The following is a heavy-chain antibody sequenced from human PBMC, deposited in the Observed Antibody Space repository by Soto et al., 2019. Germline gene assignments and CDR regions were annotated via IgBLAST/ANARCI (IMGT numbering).Heavy chain of an antibody. Sequence: QVQLQQWGAGLLKPSETLSLTCAVYGGSFSGYYWSWIRQPPGKGLEWIGEINHSGSTNYNPSLKSRVTISVDTYTNQFSLKLSSGTAADTAVYYCAGGKTYYYGAGSYYSNWFDPWGQGTLVTVSS. J-gene: IGHJ5*02. CDR1: GGSFSGYY. CDR3: AGGKTYYYGAGSYYSNWFDP. D-gene: IGHD3-10*01. V-gene: IGHV4-34*01. CDR2: INHSGST.